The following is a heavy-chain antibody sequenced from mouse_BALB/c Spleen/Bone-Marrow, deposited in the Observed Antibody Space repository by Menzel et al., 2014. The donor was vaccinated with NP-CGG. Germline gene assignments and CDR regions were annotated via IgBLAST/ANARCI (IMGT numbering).Heavy chain of an antibody. CDR1: GFTFTDYY. Sequence: EVKLVESGGGLVQPGGSLRLSCATSGFTFTDYYMSWVRQPPGKALEWLVFIRNKANGYTTEYSASVKGRFTISRDNSQSILYLQMNTLRAEDSATYYCARDIGLRLRFAYWGQGTLVTVSA. J-gene: IGHJ3*01. V-gene: IGHV7-3*02. CDR3: ARDIGLRLRFAY. CDR2: IRNKANGYTT. D-gene: IGHD1-2*01.